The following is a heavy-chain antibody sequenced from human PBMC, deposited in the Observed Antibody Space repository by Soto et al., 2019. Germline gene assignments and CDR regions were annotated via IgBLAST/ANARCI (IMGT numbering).Heavy chain of an antibody. CDR2: ISGSGSST. CDR3: AKDTGTSSWPHFDY. J-gene: IGHJ4*01. CDR1: GFTFSSYA. V-gene: IGHV3-23*01. D-gene: IGHD6-13*01. Sequence: PGGSLRLSCAASGFTFSSYAMSWVRQAPGKGLEWVSGISGSGSSTYYADSVKGRFTISRDNSKNTQYLQMNTLRAEDTAVYYCAKDTGTSSWPHFDYWGHGTLVTVSS.